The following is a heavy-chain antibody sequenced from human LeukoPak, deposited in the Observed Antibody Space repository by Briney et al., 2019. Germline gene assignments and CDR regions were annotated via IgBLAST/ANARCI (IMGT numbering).Heavy chain of an antibody. D-gene: IGHD2-2*02. CDR1: GFNFGTYA. Sequence: GGSLRLSCAASGFNFGTYAMTWVRQAPGKGLEWVSSIGSSGSSTYYADSVKGRFTISRDNSKNTLLLQMNSLGAEDTAIYYCANMYSILGYTEASHVNFFGYWGLGTLVTVSS. J-gene: IGHJ4*02. CDR3: ANMYSILGYTEASHVNFFGY. CDR2: IGSSGSST. V-gene: IGHV3-23*01.